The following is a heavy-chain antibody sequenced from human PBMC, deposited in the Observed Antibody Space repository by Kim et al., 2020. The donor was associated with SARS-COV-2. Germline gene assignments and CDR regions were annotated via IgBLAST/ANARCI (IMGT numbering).Heavy chain of an antibody. CDR1: GFTFGNHA. Sequence: GGSLRLSCVASGFTFGNHAMTWVRQAPGKGLEWVSSISGNSLTTHYADSVKGRFIISRDNSKNTVYLQANSLRVDDTAIYYCAKRSLIATTSVGVYYFDYWGQGTLIAVSP. D-gene: IGHD2-21*01. CDR2: ISGNSLTT. J-gene: IGHJ4*02. CDR3: AKRSLIATTSVGVYYFDY. V-gene: IGHV3-23*01.